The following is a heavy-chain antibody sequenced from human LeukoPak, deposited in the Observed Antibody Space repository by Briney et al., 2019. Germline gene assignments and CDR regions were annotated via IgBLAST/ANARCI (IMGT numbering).Heavy chain of an antibody. CDR2: FNGGGGNT. D-gene: IGHD6-6*01. J-gene: IGHJ4*02. CDR3: AKQSNSDSSTYDQ. Sequence: GGSLRLSCEASGFHFTTYGMTWVRQAPGKGLEWVSTFNGGGGNTYYTDSVKGRFTISRDDSKNTLYLQMNSLRADDTAVYYCAKQSNSDSSTYDQWGQGTLVTVSS. V-gene: IGHV3-23*01. CDR1: GFHFTTYG.